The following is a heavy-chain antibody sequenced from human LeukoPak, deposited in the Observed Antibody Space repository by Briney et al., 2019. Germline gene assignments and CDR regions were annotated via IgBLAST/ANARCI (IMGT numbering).Heavy chain of an antibody. CDR2: INPRGGST. CDR1: GYTFTSYY. J-gene: IGHJ5*02. D-gene: IGHD2-8*01. Sequence: ASVKVSCKASGYTFTSYYMHWVRQAPGQGLEWMGMINPRGGSTSYAQKFQGRVTMTRDMSTSTVYMELSSLRSEDTAVYYCARGGAHIVLMKYAENWFNPWGQGTLVTVSS. V-gene: IGHV1-46*01. CDR3: ARGGAHIVLMKYAENWFNP.